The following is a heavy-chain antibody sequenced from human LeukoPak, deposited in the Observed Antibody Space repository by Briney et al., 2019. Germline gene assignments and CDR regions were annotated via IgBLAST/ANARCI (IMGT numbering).Heavy chain of an antibody. CDR2: IKQDGSEK. V-gene: IGHV3-7*01. Sequence: GGSLRLSCAASGFTFSSYWMSWVRQAPGKGLEWVANIKQDGSEKYYVDSLKGRFTISRDNAKNSIYLQMNSLGADDTAMYYCARWDAYCSGGSCYFGGFAFDIWGQGTMVTVSS. CDR3: ARWDAYCSGGSCYFGGFAFDI. D-gene: IGHD2-15*01. J-gene: IGHJ3*02. CDR1: GFTFSSYW.